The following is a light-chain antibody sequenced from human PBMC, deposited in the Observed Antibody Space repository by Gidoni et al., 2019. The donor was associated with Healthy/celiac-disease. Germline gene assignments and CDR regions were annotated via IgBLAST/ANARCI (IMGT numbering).Light chain of an antibody. V-gene: IGKV2-28*01. CDR3: MQALQTSIT. Sequence: DIVMTQSSLSLPVTPGEPASISCRSSQSLLHSNGYNYLDWYLQKPGQSPQLLIYLGSNRASGVPDRFSGSGSGTDFTLKISRVEAEDVGVYYCMQALQTSITFGQXTRLEIK. J-gene: IGKJ5*01. CDR1: QSLLHSNGYNY. CDR2: LGS.